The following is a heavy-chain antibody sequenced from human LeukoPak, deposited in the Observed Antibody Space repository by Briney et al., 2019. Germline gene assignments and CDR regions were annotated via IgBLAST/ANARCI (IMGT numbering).Heavy chain of an antibody. CDR3: VRLAVTDTNY. CDR2: INADGTIT. V-gene: IGHV3-74*01. CDR1: GFIFSNSA. Sequence: GGSLRLSCAASGFIFSNSALHWVRHAPGERLVWVSFINADGTITKYADSVKGRFTISRDNAKSTVYLQMNGLRVEDTAMYYCVRLAVTDTNYWGQGSLVTVSS. J-gene: IGHJ4*02. D-gene: IGHD2-21*02.